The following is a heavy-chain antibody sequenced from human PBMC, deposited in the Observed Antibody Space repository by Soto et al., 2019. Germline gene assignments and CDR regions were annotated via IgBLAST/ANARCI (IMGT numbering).Heavy chain of an antibody. Sequence: SETLSLTCTVSGGSISSGGYYWSWIRQHPGKGLEWIGYIYYSGSTYYNPSLKSRVTISVDTSKNQFSLKLSSVTAAGTAVYYCARVEMATPTRAFDIWGQGTMVTVSS. CDR3: ARVEMATPTRAFDI. V-gene: IGHV4-31*03. D-gene: IGHD5-12*01. CDR2: IYYSGST. CDR1: GGSISSGGYY. J-gene: IGHJ3*02.